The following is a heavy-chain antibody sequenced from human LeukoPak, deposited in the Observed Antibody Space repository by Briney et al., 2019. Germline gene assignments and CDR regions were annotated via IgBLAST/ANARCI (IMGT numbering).Heavy chain of an antibody. CDR1: GFTFSSYW. CDR3: ARSPWGKYNWFDP. Sequence: GGSLRLSCAASGFTFSSYWMHWVRQAPGEGLVWVSRINSDGSTITYADFVKGRFTISRDNAKNTLYLQMNGLRAEDTAVYYCARSPWGKYNWFDPWGQGTLVTVSS. V-gene: IGHV3-74*01. D-gene: IGHD3-16*01. J-gene: IGHJ5*02. CDR2: INSDGSTI.